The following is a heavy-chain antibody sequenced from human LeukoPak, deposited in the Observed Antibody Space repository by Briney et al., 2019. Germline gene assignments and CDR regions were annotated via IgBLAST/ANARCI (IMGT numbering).Heavy chain of an antibody. V-gene: IGHV4-59*08. CDR2: IYYSGST. CDR1: GGSISSYY. CDR3: ARHQYYDFWSGYYYFDY. J-gene: IGHJ4*02. Sequence: SETLSLTCTVSGGSISSYYWSWIRQPPGKGLEWIGYIYYSGSTNYNPSLKSRVTISVDTSKNQFSLKLSSVTAADTAVYYCARHQYYDFWSGYYYFDYWGQGTLVTVSS. D-gene: IGHD3-3*01.